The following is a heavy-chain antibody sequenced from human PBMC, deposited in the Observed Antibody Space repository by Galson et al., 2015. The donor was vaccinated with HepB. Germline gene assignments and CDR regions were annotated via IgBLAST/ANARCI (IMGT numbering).Heavy chain of an antibody. D-gene: IGHD2-2*03. CDR2: IIPIFGTA. CDR3: ARVDIVVVPAATYYYYYYMNV. V-gene: IGHV1-69*13. Sequence: SVKVSCKASGGTFSSYAISWVRQAPGQGLEWMGGIIPIFGTANYAQKFQGRVTITADESTSTAYMELSSLRSEDTAVYYCARVDIVVVPAATYYYYYYMNVWGKGTTVTVSS. CDR1: GGTFSSYA. J-gene: IGHJ6*03.